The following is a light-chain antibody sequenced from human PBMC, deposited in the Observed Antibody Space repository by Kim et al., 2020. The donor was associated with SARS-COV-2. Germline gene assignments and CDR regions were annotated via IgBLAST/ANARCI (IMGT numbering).Light chain of an antibody. J-gene: IGKJ2*01. CDR1: QSVSSSY. Sequence: FSLVEIATLSCRTIQSVSSSYLSWYQQKPGQAPSLLIYGASTRATGIPARFSGSWSGTDFTLTISSLQPEDFAFYYCQQDYNSPYTFGQGTKLEIK. V-gene: IGKV3D-7*01. CDR3: QQDYNSPYT. CDR2: GAS.